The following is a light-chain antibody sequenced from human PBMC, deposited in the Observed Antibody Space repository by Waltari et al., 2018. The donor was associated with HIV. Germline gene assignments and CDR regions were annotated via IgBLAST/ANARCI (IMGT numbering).Light chain of an antibody. V-gene: IGKV3-20*01. CDR1: QRVTTSNY. CDR3: QHYGSSPT. CDR2: AAS. J-gene: IGKJ1*01. Sequence: LVLTQSPGTLSLSPGESATLSCRASQRVTTSNYLAWYQQKPGQAPRLLIYAASNRVTCIPDRFSGGGSGTEFTLTSSRLEPEDLAVYYWQHYGSSPTFGQGTKVEIK.